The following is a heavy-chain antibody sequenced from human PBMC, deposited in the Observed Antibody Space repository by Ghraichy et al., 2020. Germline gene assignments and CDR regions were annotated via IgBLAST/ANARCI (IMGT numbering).Heavy chain of an antibody. Sequence: LSLTCAASGFTFSSYSMNWVRQAPGKGLEWVSSISSSSSYIYYADSVKGRFTISRDNAKNSLYLQMNSLRAEDTAVYYCAREPRGSYGFDYWGQGTLVTVSS. CDR3: AREPRGSYGFDY. V-gene: IGHV3-21*01. J-gene: IGHJ4*02. D-gene: IGHD1-26*01. CDR2: ISSSSSYI. CDR1: GFTFSSYS.